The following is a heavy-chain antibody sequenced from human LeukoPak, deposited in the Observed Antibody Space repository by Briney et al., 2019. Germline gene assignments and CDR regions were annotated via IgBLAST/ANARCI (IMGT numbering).Heavy chain of an antibody. CDR3: ARSTFDYGDFDY. V-gene: IGHV4-4*07. CDR1: GGSIGSYY. Sequence: SETLSLTCTVSGGSIGSYYWSWIRQPAGKGLEWIGRIYTSGSTNYNPSLKGRVTMSVDTSKNQFSLKLSSVTAADTAVYYCARSTFDYGDFDYWGQGTLVTVSS. CDR2: IYTSGST. D-gene: IGHD4-17*01. J-gene: IGHJ4*02.